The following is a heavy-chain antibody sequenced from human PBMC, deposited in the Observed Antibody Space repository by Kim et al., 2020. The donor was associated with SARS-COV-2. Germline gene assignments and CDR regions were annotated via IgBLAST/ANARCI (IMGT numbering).Heavy chain of an antibody. V-gene: IGHV3-30*18. CDR2: ISYDGSNK. J-gene: IGHJ4*02. CDR1: GFTFSSYG. D-gene: IGHD3-3*01. Sequence: GGSLRLSCAASGFTFSSYGMHWVRQAPGKGLEWVAVISYDGSNKYYADSVKGRFTISRDNSKNTLYLQMNSLRAEDTAVYYCAKDGHDFWTYLDYWGQGTLVTVSS. CDR3: AKDGHDFWTYLDY.